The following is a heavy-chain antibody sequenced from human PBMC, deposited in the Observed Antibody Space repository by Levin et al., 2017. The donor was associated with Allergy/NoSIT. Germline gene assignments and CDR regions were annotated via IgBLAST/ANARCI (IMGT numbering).Heavy chain of an antibody. CDR2: INPNSGYT. D-gene: IGHD3-22*01. Sequence: GESLKISCKASGYNFIAFNIHWVRQAPGQGLEWMGWINPNSGYTNSAPRFQGRVTMTRDTSISTAYMELSGLTSNDTAVYFCARGSSGYYSLPDYWGQGTRVIVSS. CDR1: GYNFIAFN. CDR3: ARGSSGYYSLPDY. V-gene: IGHV1-2*02. J-gene: IGHJ4*02.